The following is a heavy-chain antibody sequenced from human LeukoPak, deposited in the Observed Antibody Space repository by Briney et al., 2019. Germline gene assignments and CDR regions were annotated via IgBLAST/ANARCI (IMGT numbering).Heavy chain of an antibody. J-gene: IGHJ5*02. CDR1: GGSISSHY. CDR3: AGTLLWFGEVFSFDP. D-gene: IGHD3-10*01. V-gene: IGHV4-59*11. Sequence: PSETLSLTCTVSGGSISSHYWSWIRQSPGKGLEWIGYIYYSGSTNYSPSLKSRVTISVDTSKNQFSLKLSSVTAADTAVYYCAGTLLWFGEVFSFDPWGQGTLVTVSS. CDR2: IYYSGST.